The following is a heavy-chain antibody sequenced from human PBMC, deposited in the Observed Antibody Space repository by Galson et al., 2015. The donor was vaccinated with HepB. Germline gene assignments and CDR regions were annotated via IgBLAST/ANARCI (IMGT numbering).Heavy chain of an antibody. CDR1: GYTFTDYV. CDR2: MNTNTGKP. V-gene: IGHV7-4-1*02. CDR3: ARSPLRFLDWLPYYDYYYMDV. J-gene: IGHJ6*03. D-gene: IGHD3-3*01. Sequence: CKASGYTFTDYVVNWVRQAPGQGLEWMGWMNTNTGKPTYAPGFAGRFVFSLDTPVTTAYLQISSLETDDTAVYYCARSPLRFLDWLPYYDYYYMDVWGEGTTVTVSS.